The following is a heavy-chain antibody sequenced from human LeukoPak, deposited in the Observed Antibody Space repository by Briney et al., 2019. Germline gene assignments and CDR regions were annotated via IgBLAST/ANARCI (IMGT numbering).Heavy chain of an antibody. CDR2: ISSSGTTI. CDR3: AREPPIEAAGTSPSDY. J-gene: IGHJ4*02. Sequence: GGSLRLSCAASGSTFSDYYMSWIRQAPGKGLEWVSYISSSGTTIYYADSVKGRFTISRDNAKNSLYLQTNSLRAEDTAVYYCAREPPIEAAGTSPSDYWGQGTLVTVSS. V-gene: IGHV3-11*04. D-gene: IGHD6-13*01. CDR1: GSTFSDYY.